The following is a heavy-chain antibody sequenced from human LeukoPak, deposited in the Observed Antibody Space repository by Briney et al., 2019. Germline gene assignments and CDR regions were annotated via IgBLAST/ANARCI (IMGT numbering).Heavy chain of an antibody. CDR2: ISSSGSTI. D-gene: IGHD2-2*01. V-gene: IGHV3-11*01. CDR1: GFTFSDYY. Sequence: GGSLRLSCAASGFTFSDYYMSWIRQAPGKGLEWVSYISSSGSTIYYADSVKGRFTISRDNAKNSLYLQMNSLRAEDTAVYYCARADCSSTSCYRSFDYWGQGTLVTVSS. J-gene: IGHJ4*02. CDR3: ARADCSSTSCYRSFDY.